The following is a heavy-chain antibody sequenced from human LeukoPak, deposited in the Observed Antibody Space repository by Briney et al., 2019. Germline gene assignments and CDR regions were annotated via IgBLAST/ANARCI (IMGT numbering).Heavy chain of an antibody. CDR1: GFTFSSYW. D-gene: IGHD1-26*01. Sequence: GGSLRLSCAASGFTFSSYWMSWVRQAPGKGLEWVANIKQDGSEKYYVDSVKGRFTISRDNAKNSLYLQMNSLRADGTAVYYCAKAGDQGYWFDPWGQGTLVTVSS. CDR3: AKAGDQGYWFDP. CDR2: IKQDGSEK. J-gene: IGHJ5*02. V-gene: IGHV3-7*03.